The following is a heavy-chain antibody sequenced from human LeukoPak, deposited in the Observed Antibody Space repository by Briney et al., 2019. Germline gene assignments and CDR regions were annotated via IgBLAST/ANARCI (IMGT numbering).Heavy chain of an antibody. J-gene: IGHJ4*02. CDR1: GGSLSSGGYY. CDR2: IYYSGST. V-gene: IGHV4-31*03. CDR3: ARMYGDYEDYFDY. D-gene: IGHD4-17*01. Sequence: SQTLSLTCTVSGGSLSSGGYYWSWIRQHPGKGLEWIGYIYYSGSTYYNPSLKSRVTISVDTSKNQFSLKLSSVTAADTAVYYCARMYGDYEDYFDYWGQGTLVTVSS.